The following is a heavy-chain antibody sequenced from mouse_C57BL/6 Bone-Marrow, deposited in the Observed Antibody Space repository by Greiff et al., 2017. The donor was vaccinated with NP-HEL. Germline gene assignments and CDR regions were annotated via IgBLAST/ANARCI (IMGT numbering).Heavy chain of an antibody. CDR2: IWRGGST. CDR1: GFSLTSYG. V-gene: IGHV2-5*01. D-gene: IGHD4-1*01. CDR3: AKNPNWDGAWFAY. J-gene: IGHJ3*01. Sequence: VMLVESGPGLVQPSQSLSITCTVSGFSLTSYGVHWVRQSPGKGLEWLGVIWRGGSTDYNAAFMSRLSITKDNSKSQVFFKMNSLQADDTAIYYCAKNPNWDGAWFAYWGQGTLVTVSA.